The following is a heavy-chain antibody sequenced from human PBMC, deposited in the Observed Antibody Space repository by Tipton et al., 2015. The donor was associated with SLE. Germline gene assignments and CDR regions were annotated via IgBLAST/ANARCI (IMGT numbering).Heavy chain of an antibody. CDR2: IYYSGST. CDR3: ARRAYWNSPHHDAFDI. D-gene: IGHD1-7*01. V-gene: IGHV4-59*08. Sequence: TLSLTCTVSGGSISSHYWSWIRQPPGKGLEWIGYIYYSGSTNYNPSLKSRVTISVDTSKNQFSLKLSSVTAADTAVYYCARRAYWNSPHHDAFDIWGQGTMVTVSS. CDR1: GGSISSHY. J-gene: IGHJ3*02.